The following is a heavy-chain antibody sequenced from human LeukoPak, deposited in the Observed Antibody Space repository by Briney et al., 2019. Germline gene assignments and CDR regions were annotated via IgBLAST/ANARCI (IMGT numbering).Heavy chain of an antibody. Sequence: ASVKVSCKASGYTFTGYYMYWVRQAPGQGLEWMGWIRPNSGGTNYTQEFQGRVTMTRDTSINTAYMELSRLTSDDTAVYFCATWGLHFDIWGQGTMVTVAS. D-gene: IGHD3-16*01. V-gene: IGHV1-2*02. J-gene: IGHJ3*02. CDR3: ATWGLHFDI. CDR2: IRPNSGGT. CDR1: GYTFTGYY.